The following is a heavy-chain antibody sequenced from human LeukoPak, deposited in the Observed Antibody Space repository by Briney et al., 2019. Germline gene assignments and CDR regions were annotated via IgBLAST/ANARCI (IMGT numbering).Heavy chain of an antibody. CDR2: IYHSGST. CDR1: GGSISSSNW. CDR3: AKIVVPGAFDI. Sequence: SSGTMSLTCAVSGGSISSSNWWSWVRQPPGKGLEWIGEIYHSGSTNYNPSLKSRVTISVDTSKNQFSLKLSSVTAADTAVYYCAKIVVPGAFDIWGQGTMVTVSS. V-gene: IGHV4-4*02. D-gene: IGHD3-22*01. J-gene: IGHJ3*02.